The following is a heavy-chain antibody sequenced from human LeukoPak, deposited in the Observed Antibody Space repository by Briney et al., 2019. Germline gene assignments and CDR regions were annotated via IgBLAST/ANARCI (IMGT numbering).Heavy chain of an antibody. V-gene: IGHV3-23*01. J-gene: IGHJ6*02. CDR2: ISGAGYST. Sequence: GGSLRLSCAASGFTFSDYAMSWVRQAPGKGLDWVSVISGAGYSTFYADYVEGRFTVSRDNSKNTLYLQMNSLRVEDTAVYYCVGGGGFHYYYKGMDVWGQGTTVTVSS. CDR3: VGGGGFHYYYKGMDV. CDR1: GFTFSDYA. D-gene: IGHD3-16*01.